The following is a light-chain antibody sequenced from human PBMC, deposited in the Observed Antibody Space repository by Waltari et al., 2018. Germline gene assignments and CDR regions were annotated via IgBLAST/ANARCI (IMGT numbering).Light chain of an antibody. CDR3: QQYYGTPLT. CDR1: QNFLDTPPPLNY. Sequence: DIVMTHSPDSRAVSLGARAPLNSTSTQNFLDTPPPLNYLTWYHQRPGQPPNLLFSWASTRESGVPDRFTGSGSGTDFTLTISSLQPEDVAVYYCQQYYGTPLTFGGGTRVEIK. V-gene: IGKV4-1*01. CDR2: WAS. J-gene: IGKJ4*01.